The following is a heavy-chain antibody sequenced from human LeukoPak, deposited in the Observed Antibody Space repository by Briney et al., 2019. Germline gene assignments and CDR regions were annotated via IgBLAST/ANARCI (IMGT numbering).Heavy chain of an antibody. CDR2: IYHSGST. D-gene: IGHD6-13*01. CDR1: GGSISSYY. CDR3: ARAESSSRYSY. J-gene: IGHJ4*02. V-gene: IGHV4-59*12. Sequence: PSETLSLTCTVSGGSISSYYWSWIRQPPGKGLEWIGYIYHSGSTSYNPSLKSRVTISVDRSKTQFSLRLSSVTAADTAVYYCARAESSSRYSYWGQGILVTVSS.